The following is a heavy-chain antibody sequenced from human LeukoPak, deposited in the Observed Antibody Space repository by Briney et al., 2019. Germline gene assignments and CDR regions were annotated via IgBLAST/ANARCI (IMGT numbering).Heavy chain of an antibody. V-gene: IGHV3-66*01. J-gene: IGHJ4*02. CDR2: LYSGDST. CDR1: GFPVSSNY. Sequence: AGGSLRLSFAGSGFPVSSNYMNWVRQAPGKGLEWVSLLYSGDSTYYADSVKGRFTISRDNSKNTLYLQMNSLRAEDTAVYYCARDLDFDYWGQGTLVTVSS. CDR3: ARDLDFDY.